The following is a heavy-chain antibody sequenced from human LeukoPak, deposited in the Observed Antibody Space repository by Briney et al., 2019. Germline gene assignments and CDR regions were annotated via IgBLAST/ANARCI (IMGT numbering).Heavy chain of an antibody. Sequence: GRSLRLSCAASGFTFDDYAMHWVRQAPGKGLEWVLGISWNSGSLGYADSVKGRFTISRDNAKNSLYLQMNSLRAEDMALYYCAKDSSPGYCSGSTCYYGYYFDYWGQGTLVTVSS. CDR2: ISWNSGSL. D-gene: IGHD2-15*01. J-gene: IGHJ4*02. CDR1: GFTFDDYA. V-gene: IGHV3-9*03. CDR3: AKDSSPGYCSGSTCYYGYYFDY.